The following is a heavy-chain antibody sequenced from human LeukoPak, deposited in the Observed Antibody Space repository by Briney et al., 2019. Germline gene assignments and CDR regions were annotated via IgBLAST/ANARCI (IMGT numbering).Heavy chain of an antibody. CDR3: AKKIGGVYAFDI. CDR2: IWYDGSNK. V-gene: IGHV3-33*06. CDR1: GFTFSSYV. J-gene: IGHJ3*02. Sequence: PGRSLRLSCAASGFTFSSYVMHWVRQAPGKGVEWLAVIWYDGSNKYYADSVKGRFTISRDNSKKTLYLQMNSLRAEDTAVYYCAKKIGGVYAFDIWAKGQWSPSLQ. D-gene: IGHD3-16*01.